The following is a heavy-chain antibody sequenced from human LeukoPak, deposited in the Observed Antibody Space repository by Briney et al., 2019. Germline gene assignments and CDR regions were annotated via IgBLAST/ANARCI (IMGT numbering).Heavy chain of an antibody. J-gene: IGHJ6*02. CDR1: GFTFNNYA. V-gene: IGHV3-30*04. CDR3: VRDASGSASYYYYGMDV. CDR2: ISYDGSNQ. Sequence: GRSLRLSCAASGFTFNNYALHWVRQAPGKGLEWLAVISYDGSNQYYADSVRGRFTISRDNSKNTLSVQVNSLRAEDTAVYFCVRDASGSASYYYYGMDVWGRGTTVTVSS.